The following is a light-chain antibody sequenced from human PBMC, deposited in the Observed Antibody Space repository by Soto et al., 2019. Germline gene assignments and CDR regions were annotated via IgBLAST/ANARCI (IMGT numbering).Light chain of an antibody. Sequence: EIVLTQSPATLSVSPGESATLSCRASQSISSNLAWYQQKPGQSPRLLIYGASSRVTGVPVRFSGSGSGVAFTLTISGLQSEDFAVYHCQQYNQWPGTFGQGTKVEIK. CDR1: QSISSN. J-gene: IGKJ1*01. CDR2: GAS. V-gene: IGKV3-15*01. CDR3: QQYNQWPGT.